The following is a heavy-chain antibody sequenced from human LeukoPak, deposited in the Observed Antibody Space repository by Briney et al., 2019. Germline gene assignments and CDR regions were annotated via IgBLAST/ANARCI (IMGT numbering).Heavy chain of an antibody. V-gene: IGHV3-23*01. CDR3: AKDQRYFGSGSDSYFDY. D-gene: IGHD3-10*01. CDR1: GFTFSSYA. Sequence: GGSLRLSCAASGFTFSSYAMSWVRQAPGKGLEWVSGISGSGGSKYFADSVKGRFTISRDNSKNTLYLQMNSLRAEGTDCAKDQRYFGSGSDSYFDYWGQGTLVTVSS. J-gene: IGHJ4*02. CDR2: ISGSGGSK.